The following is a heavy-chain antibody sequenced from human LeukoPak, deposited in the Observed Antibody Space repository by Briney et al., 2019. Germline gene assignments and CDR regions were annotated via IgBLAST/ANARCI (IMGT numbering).Heavy chain of an antibody. D-gene: IGHD2-15*01. V-gene: IGHV3-30-3*01. CDR3: ARDRRPCSGGSCYSGYFQH. Sequence: PGGSLRLSCAASGFTFSSYAMHWVRQAPGKGLEWVAVISYDGSNKYYADSVKGRFTISRDNSKNTLYLQMNSLRAEDTAVYYCARDRRPCSGGSCYSGYFQHWGQGTLVTVSS. CDR1: GFTFSSYA. CDR2: ISYDGSNK. J-gene: IGHJ1*01.